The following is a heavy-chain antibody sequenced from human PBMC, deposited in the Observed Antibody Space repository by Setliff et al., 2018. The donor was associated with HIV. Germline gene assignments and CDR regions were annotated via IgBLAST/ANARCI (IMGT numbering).Heavy chain of an antibody. D-gene: IGHD1-26*01. Sequence: SETLSLTCAVSGSSIDRGSYYWSWIWQPAGKGLEWIGRVFTSGVTNYNSSLKSRVTISLDTAKNHFTLELRSVTAADTAVYYCARDNCRHSSYFDNWGQGKLVTVSS. V-gene: IGHV4-61*02. CDR1: GSSIDRGSYY. CDR3: ARDNCRHSSYFDN. J-gene: IGHJ4*02. CDR2: VFTSGVT.